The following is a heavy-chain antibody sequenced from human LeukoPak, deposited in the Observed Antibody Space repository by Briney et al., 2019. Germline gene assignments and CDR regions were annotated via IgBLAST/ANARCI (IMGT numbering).Heavy chain of an antibody. CDR2: ISSSGSTI. CDR1: GFTFSDYY. J-gene: IGHJ6*02. D-gene: IGHD2-2*01. Sequence: GGSLRLSCAASGFTFSDYYMSWIRQAPGKGLEWVSYISSSGSTIYYADSVKGRFAISRDNAKNSLYLQTNSLRAEDTAVYYCARGYCSSTRCGMDVWGQGTTVTVSS. V-gene: IGHV3-11*01. CDR3: ARGYCSSTRCGMDV.